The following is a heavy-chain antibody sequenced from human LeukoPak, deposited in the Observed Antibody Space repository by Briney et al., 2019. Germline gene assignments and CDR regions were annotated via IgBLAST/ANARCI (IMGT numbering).Heavy chain of an antibody. CDR3: ATTGYSGYDPLYYFDY. CDR1: GYTLTELS. D-gene: IGHD5-12*01. Sequence: ASVKVSCKVSGYTLTELSMHWVRQAPGKGIEWMGGFDPEDGETIYAQKFQGRVTMTEDTSTNTAYMELSSLRSEDTAVYYCATTGYSGYDPLYYFDYWGQGTLVTVSS. V-gene: IGHV1-24*01. CDR2: FDPEDGET. J-gene: IGHJ4*02.